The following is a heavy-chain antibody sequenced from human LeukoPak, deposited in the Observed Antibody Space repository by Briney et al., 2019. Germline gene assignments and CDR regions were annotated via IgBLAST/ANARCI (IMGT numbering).Heavy chain of an antibody. Sequence: PSETLSLTCTVSGGSISNSNYYWGWIRQPPGMGLEWIGSSQHTKRTYYSPSLKSRVTISVDTSKNQVSLRLTSVTAADTAVYYCARGYCSGGSCYVDYWGQGTLVTVSS. CDR3: ARGYCSGGSCYVDY. CDR2: SQHTKRT. V-gene: IGHV4-39*01. D-gene: IGHD2-15*01. CDR1: GGSISNSNYY. J-gene: IGHJ4*02.